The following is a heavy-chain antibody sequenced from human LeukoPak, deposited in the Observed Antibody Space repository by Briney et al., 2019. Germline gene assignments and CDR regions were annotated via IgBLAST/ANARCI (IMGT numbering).Heavy chain of an antibody. CDR3: ASERRYSSGRWDYYFDY. V-gene: IGHV4-34*01. Sequence: LETLSLTCAVYGGSFSSYYWGWIRQPPGKGLEWIGEINHSGGTNYNPSLKSRVTISVDTSKNQFSLRLSSVTAADTAVYYCASERRYSSGRWDYYFDYWGQGTLVTVSS. CDR1: GGSFSSYY. CDR2: INHSGGT. D-gene: IGHD6-19*01. J-gene: IGHJ4*02.